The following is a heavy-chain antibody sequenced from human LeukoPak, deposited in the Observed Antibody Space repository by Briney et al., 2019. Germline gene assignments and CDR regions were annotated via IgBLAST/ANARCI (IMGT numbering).Heavy chain of an antibody. CDR1: GGSISSFY. CDR3: ARSAAAGTNWYYGMDV. D-gene: IGHD6-13*01. CDR2: IYYSGST. J-gene: IGHJ6*04. V-gene: IGHV4-59*01. Sequence: KPSETLSLTWTVSGGSISSFYWSWIRQPPGKGLEWVGYIYYSGSTNYNPSLKSRVTISVDTSKNQFSLKLSSVTAADTAVYYCARSAAAGTNWYYGMDVWGKGTTVTVSS.